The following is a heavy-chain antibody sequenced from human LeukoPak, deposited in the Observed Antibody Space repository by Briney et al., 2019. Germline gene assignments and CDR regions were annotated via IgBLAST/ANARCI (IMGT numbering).Heavy chain of an antibody. D-gene: IGHD6-19*01. CDR2: INHSGST. J-gene: IGHJ6*03. CDR3: ARAPAGTLLDYYYYMDV. V-gene: IGHV4-34*01. CDR1: GGSFSGYY. Sequence: SETLSLPCAVYGGSFSGYYWIGIRHPPGKGLEWIGEINHSGSTNYNPSLKSRVTISVDTSKNQFSLKLSSVTAADTAVYYCARAPAGTLLDYYYYMDVWGKGTTVTVSS.